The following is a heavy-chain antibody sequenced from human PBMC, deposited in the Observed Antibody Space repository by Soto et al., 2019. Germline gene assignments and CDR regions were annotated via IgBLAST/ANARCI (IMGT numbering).Heavy chain of an antibody. CDR2: ISGYNGDT. V-gene: IGHV1-18*04. J-gene: IGHJ4*02. D-gene: IGHD6-19*01. Sequence: QVQLVQSGAEVKKPGASVKVSCKTSGYTHTKYLIAWVRQAPGQGLEWMGWISGYNGDTEYAPELQGRVTMTTETSTSTAYMELRSLTSDDTAVYYCVREFLAGSFDNWGQGTLVTVSS. CDR3: VREFLAGSFDN. CDR1: GYTHTKYL.